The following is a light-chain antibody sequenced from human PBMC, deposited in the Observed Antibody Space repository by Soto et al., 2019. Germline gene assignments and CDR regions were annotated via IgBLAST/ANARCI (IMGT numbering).Light chain of an antibody. CDR3: QQYNSYEWT. Sequence: DIQMTQSPSTLSASVGDRVTITCRASQSISSWLAWYQQKPGKAPKLLIYKASSLESGVPSRFGGSGSGTEFTLTISSVQPDYFATYYCQQYNSYEWTFGQGTKVEIK. V-gene: IGKV1-5*03. J-gene: IGKJ1*01. CDR1: QSISSW. CDR2: KAS.